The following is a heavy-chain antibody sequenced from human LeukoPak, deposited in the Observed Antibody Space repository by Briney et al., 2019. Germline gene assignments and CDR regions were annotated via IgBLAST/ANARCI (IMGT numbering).Heavy chain of an antibody. CDR2: SDPEDGET. D-gene: IGHD5-18*01. CDR1: GYTLTELS. Sequence: ASVKVSCKVSGYTLTELSMHWVRQAPGKGLEWMGGSDPEDGETIYAQKFQGRVTMTEDTSTDTAYMELSSLRSEDTAVYYCATGLDTAMVTGYGMDVWGQGTTVTVSS. CDR3: ATGLDTAMVTGYGMDV. J-gene: IGHJ6*02. V-gene: IGHV1-24*01.